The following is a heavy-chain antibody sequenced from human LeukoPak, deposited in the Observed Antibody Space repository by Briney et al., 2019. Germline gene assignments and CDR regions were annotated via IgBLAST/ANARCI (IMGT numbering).Heavy chain of an antibody. CDR2: IRSKAYGGTT. D-gene: IGHD6-13*01. J-gene: IGHJ4*02. CDR3: TRDEEPAAGTGQDY. CDR1: GFTFGDYA. V-gene: IGHV3-49*03. Sequence: PGGSLRLSCTASGFTFGDYAMSWFRQAPGKGLEWVGFIRSKAYGGTTEYAASVKGRFTISRDDSESIAYLQMNSLKTEDTAVYYCTRDEEPAAGTGQDYWGQGTLVTVSS.